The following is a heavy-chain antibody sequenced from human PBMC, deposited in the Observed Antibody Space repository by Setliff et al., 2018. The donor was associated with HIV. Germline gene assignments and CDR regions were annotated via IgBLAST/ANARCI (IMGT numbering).Heavy chain of an antibody. V-gene: IGHV4-4*07. CDR2: LYVSGDT. CDR1: DDPISSYY. D-gene: IGHD2-15*01. Sequence: ASETLSLTCYVTDDPISSYYWSWVRQPAGKGLEWIGRLYVSGDTNYNPSLKSRVTMSLDTSKKHFSLNLKSVTAADTAVYYCALTGHRPLRGYMDVWGKGTTVTVSS. CDR3: ALTGHRPLRGYMDV. J-gene: IGHJ6*03.